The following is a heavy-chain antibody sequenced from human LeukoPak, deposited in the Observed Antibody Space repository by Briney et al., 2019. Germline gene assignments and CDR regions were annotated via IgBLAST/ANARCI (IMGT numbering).Heavy chain of an antibody. CDR3: AKDRASSWWYFDL. J-gene: IGHJ2*01. Sequence: GGSLRLSCAASGFTFSSYGMHWVRQAPGKGLEWLAIISYDGTNKYYADSVKGRFTISRDNSKNTLYLQMNSLRAEDTAVYYCAKDRASSWWYFDLWGRGTLVTVSS. D-gene: IGHD1-26*01. V-gene: IGHV3-30*18. CDR1: GFTFSSYG. CDR2: ISYDGTNK.